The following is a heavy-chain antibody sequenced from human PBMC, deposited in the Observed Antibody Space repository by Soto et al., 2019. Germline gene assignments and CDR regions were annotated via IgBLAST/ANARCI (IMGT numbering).Heavy chain of an antibody. CDR2: FDPEDGET. J-gene: IGHJ4*02. CDR3: ATGRCNGGSCYSFDY. Sequence: ASVKVSCKVSGYTLTELSMHWVRQAPGKGLEWMGGFDPEDGETIYAQKFQGRVTMTEDTSTDTAYLELSSLGSEDTAVYYCATGRCNGGSCYSFDYWGQGTQVTVSS. CDR1: GYTLTELS. V-gene: IGHV1-24*01. D-gene: IGHD2-15*01.